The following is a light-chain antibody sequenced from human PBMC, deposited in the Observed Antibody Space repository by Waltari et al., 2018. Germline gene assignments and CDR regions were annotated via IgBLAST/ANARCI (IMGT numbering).Light chain of an antibody. Sequence: QSVLTQPPSVSGAPGQRVTIPCTWSTPTTEAGFDVHWYQPIPGTAPRLLSYGNINRPAGVPDRFAGSKSVTSASLAITGLQAEDEADYYCQSYDTSLSGWVFGGGTKVTVL. J-gene: IGLJ3*02. CDR2: GNI. CDR1: TPTTEAGFD. V-gene: IGLV1-40*01. CDR3: QSYDTSLSGWV.